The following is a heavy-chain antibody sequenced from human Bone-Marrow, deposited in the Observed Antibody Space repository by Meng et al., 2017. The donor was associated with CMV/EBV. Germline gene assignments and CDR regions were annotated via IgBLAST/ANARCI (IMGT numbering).Heavy chain of an antibody. V-gene: IGHV3-74*01. CDR2: INSDGSST. Sequence: GESLKISCAASGFTFSSYWMHWVRQAPGKGLVWVSRINSDGSSTSYADSVKGRFTISRDNSKNILYLQTDSLRADDTAVYYCARVNWAAQYKWFDPRGQGTLVTVSS. CDR1: GFTFSSYW. J-gene: IGHJ5*01. CDR3: ARVNWAAQYKWFDP. D-gene: IGHD2-15*01.